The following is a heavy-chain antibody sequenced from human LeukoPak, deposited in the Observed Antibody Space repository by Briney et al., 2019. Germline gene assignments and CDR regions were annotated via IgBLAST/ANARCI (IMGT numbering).Heavy chain of an antibody. Sequence: SETLSLTCTVSGGSIRSSYYYWARLRQPQGMGLEWIGTIHYSGSTFYKPPFKSRLTVSADTSRNQFYMKLSSVTAADTAVYYCARASGVLPSFEWANWFDTWGQGSLVTVSS. CDR3: ARASGVLPSFEWANWFDT. D-gene: IGHD3-9*01. CDR2: IHYSGST. V-gene: IGHV4-39*01. J-gene: IGHJ5*02. CDR1: GGSIRSSYYY.